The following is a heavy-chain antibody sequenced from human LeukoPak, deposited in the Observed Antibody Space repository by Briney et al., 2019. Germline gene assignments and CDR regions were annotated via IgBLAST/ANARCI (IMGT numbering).Heavy chain of an antibody. V-gene: IGHV4-59*01. CDR2: VYVSGYT. Sequence: SETLSLTCTVSGGPISNNYWSWIRQPPGKGLEWIGYVYVSGYTHYNPSLKSRVTISIDTSKNQFSLKLSSVTAADTALYYCARETSSSWYGDYYYYMDVWGKGTTVTISS. D-gene: IGHD6-13*01. J-gene: IGHJ6*03. CDR1: GGPISNNY. CDR3: ARETSSSWYGDYYYYMDV.